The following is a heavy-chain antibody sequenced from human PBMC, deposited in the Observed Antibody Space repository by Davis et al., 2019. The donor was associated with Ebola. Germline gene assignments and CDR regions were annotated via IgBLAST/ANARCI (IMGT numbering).Heavy chain of an antibody. V-gene: IGHV3-9*01. CDR3: AKDDGSSGREYYFDH. D-gene: IGHD6-6*01. CDR2: ISWDSSSI. CDR1: GFTFNNYA. Sequence: SLKISCAASGFTFNNYAMHWVRQAPGKGLEWVSGISWDSSSIGYGDSVTGRFTISRDNAKNSLYLQMNSLRPDDTAFYYCAKDDGSSGREYYFDHWGQGTLVTVS. J-gene: IGHJ4*02.